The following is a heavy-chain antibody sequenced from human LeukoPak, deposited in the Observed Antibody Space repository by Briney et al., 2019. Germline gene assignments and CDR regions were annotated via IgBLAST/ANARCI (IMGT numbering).Heavy chain of an antibody. CDR2: ISCSGGGT. CDR3: TKDKYYEILTGYPNWFDP. V-gene: IGHV3-23*01. J-gene: IGHJ5*02. D-gene: IGHD3-9*01. Sequence: GGSLRLSCAASGFTFSSYAMTWVRQPPGRGLEWVSAISCSGGGTDYADSVKGRFTISRDNSNNTLYLQMNSLRADDAAVYYCTKDKYYEILTGYPNWFDPWGQGTLVTVSS. CDR1: GFTFSSYA.